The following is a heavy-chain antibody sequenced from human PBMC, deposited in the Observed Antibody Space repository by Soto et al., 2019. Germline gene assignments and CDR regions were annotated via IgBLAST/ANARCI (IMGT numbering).Heavy chain of an antibody. Sequence: VELVESGGGVVQPGRSLRLSCAASGFTFSSYGMHWVRQAPGKGLEWVAVISSDGSNKYYPDSVKGRFTISRDNSKNTLYLQMNSLRAEDTAVYYCAKGGVNKGLLWYFDYWGQGTLVIVSS. V-gene: IGHV3-30*18. D-gene: IGHD2-8*02. CDR1: GFTFSSYG. J-gene: IGHJ4*02. CDR3: AKGGVNKGLLWYFDY. CDR2: ISSDGSNK.